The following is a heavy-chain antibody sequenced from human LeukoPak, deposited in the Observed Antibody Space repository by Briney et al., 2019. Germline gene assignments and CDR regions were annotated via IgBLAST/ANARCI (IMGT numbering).Heavy chain of an antibody. Sequence: GGSLRLSCAASGFTFTTYWMSWVRQAPGKGLEWVANIKQDGTEKYYVDSVKGRFTISRDNSKNTLYLQMNSLRAEDTAVYYCAKTYSSSRAHYYYYYYMGVWGQGTTVTISS. CDR1: GFTFTTYW. V-gene: IGHV3-7*03. CDR3: AKTYSSSRAHYYYYYYMGV. D-gene: IGHD6-13*01. J-gene: IGHJ6*03. CDR2: IKQDGTEK.